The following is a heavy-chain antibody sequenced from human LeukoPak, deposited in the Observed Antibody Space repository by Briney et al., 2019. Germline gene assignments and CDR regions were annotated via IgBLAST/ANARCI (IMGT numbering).Heavy chain of an antibody. CDR1: GGSFSGYY. J-gene: IGHJ4*02. Sequence: PSETLSLPCAVYGGSFSGYYWSWIRQPPGKGLEWIGEINHSGSTSYNPSLKSRVTISVDTSKNQFSLKLSSVTAADTAVYYCARRIVHYYFDYWGQGTLVTVSS. D-gene: IGHD2/OR15-2a*01. CDR3: ARRIVHYYFDY. V-gene: IGHV4-34*01. CDR2: INHSGST.